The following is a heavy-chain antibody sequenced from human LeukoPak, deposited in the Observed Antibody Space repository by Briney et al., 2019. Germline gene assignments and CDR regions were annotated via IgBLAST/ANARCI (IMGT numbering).Heavy chain of an antibody. V-gene: IGHV3-33*01. CDR3: AIDFWSGLYYFDY. J-gene: IGHJ4*02. CDR1: GFTFSSYG. CDR2: IWYDGSNK. Sequence: GGSLRLSCAASGFTFSSYGMHWVRQAPGKGLEWVAVIWYDGSNKYYADSVKGRFTISRDNSKNTLYLQMNSLRAEDTAVYYCAIDFWSGLYYFDYWGQGTLVTVSS. D-gene: IGHD3-3*01.